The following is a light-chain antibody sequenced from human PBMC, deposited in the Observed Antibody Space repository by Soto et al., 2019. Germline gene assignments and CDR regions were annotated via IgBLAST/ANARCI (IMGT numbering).Light chain of an antibody. J-gene: IGLJ3*02. CDR2: RGN. Sequence: QSVLTQPPSTSGTPGQWVTISCSGSSSNIGSNDVNWYQHLPGTAPKLLIYRGNQRPSGIPDRFSGSKSGTSGSLAISGLRSADEADYYCAAWEDSRSGVVFGGGTTLTVL. CDR3: AAWEDSRSGVV. CDR1: SSNIGSND. V-gene: IGLV1-47*02.